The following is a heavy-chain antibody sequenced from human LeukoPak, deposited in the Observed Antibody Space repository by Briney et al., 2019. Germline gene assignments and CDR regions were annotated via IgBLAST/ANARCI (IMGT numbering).Heavy chain of an antibody. V-gene: IGHV3-21*01. CDR3: ARETPRIRYFDS. CDR2: ISSTSTYM. CDR1: AFAFSTYS. J-gene: IGHJ4*02. Sequence: GGSLRLSCAASAFAFSTYSMSWVRPAPGKGLEWVSSISSTSTYMYYADSVQGRFAISRENAKNSLYLQMNSLRAEDTAVYYCARETPRIRYFDSWGQGTLVTVSP. D-gene: IGHD2-15*01.